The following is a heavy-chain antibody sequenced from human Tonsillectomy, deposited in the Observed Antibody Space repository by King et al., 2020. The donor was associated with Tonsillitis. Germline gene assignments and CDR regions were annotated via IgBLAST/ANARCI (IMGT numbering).Heavy chain of an antibody. V-gene: IGHV3-11*01. D-gene: IGHD6-6*01. CDR2: ISNGGSTI. CDR3: ARDPSLVVRPKYFDY. Sequence: VQLVESGGGLVKPGGSLRLSCAASGFAFSDYYMSWIRQAPGKGLEWVSYISNGGSTIYYADSVKGRFTISRDNAKNSLYLQMNSLRAEDTALYYCARDPSLVVRPKYFDYWGQGTPVTVSS. J-gene: IGHJ4*02. CDR1: GFAFSDYY.